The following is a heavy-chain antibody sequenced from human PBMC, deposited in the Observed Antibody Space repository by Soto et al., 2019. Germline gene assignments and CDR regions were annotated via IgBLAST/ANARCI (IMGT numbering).Heavy chain of an antibody. Sequence: PGGSLRLSCAASGFTFNKYLRHWVRQAPGKGLVWVSHITSDGSGTSYVDSVRGRFTISRDNAKNTLYLETNNLRAEDTAIYYCARDDPGVGIDYWGQGTLVTVSS. V-gene: IGHV3-74*01. D-gene: IGHD1-26*01. CDR2: ITSDGSGT. CDR3: ARDDPGVGIDY. CDR1: GFTFNKYL. J-gene: IGHJ4*02.